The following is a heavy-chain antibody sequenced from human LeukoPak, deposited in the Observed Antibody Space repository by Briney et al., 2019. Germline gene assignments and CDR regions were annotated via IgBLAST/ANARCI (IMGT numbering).Heavy chain of an antibody. CDR2: ISSSSSYI. D-gene: IGHD6-19*01. CDR3: ARDRSIAVADDY. Sequence: GGSPRLSCAASGFTFSSYSMNWVRQAPGKGLEWVSSISSSSSYIYYADSVKGRFTISRDNAKNSLYLQMNSLRAEDTAVYYCARDRSIAVADDYWGQGTLVTVSS. J-gene: IGHJ4*02. V-gene: IGHV3-21*01. CDR1: GFTFSSYS.